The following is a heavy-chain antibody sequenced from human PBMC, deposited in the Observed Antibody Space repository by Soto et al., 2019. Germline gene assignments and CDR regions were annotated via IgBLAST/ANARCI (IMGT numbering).Heavy chain of an antibody. CDR2: IIPIFGTA. CDR3: ARVVGGSYPGYFDY. J-gene: IGHJ4*02. Sequence: SVKVPCKALGYTSSSYGINWVRQAPGQGLEWMGWIIPIFGTANYAQKFQGRVTITADKSTSTAYMELSSLRSEDTAVYYCARVVGGSYPGYFDYWGQGTLVTSPQ. V-gene: IGHV1-69*06. D-gene: IGHD1-26*01. CDR1: GYTSSSYG.